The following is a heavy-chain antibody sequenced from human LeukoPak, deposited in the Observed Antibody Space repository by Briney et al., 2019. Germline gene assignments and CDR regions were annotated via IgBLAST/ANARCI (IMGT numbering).Heavy chain of an antibody. CDR3: ATKQWLAPPPDS. J-gene: IGHJ6*01. Sequence: PGGSLRLSCAASGFTLSKYWMRWVRQAPGKGLESVSRINTDGTVTTYADSVKGRFTVSRDNADNTMFLQMNSVRDEDTAVYYCATKQWLAPPPDSWGQGTPVTVSS. CDR2: INTDGTVT. D-gene: IGHD6-19*01. V-gene: IGHV3-74*01. CDR1: GFTLSKYW.